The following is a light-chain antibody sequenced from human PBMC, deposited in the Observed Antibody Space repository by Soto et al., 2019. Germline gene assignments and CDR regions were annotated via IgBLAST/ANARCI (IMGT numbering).Light chain of an antibody. CDR1: QSISSW. CDR2: KAS. J-gene: IGKJ1*01. V-gene: IGKV1-5*03. Sequence: DTQMTQSPSTLSASVGDRVTITCRASQSISSWLAWYQQKQGKAPKLLIYKASSLESGVPSRFSGSGSGTEFTLTISSLQPDDCATYYGQQYNSYPWTFGQGTKVDIK. CDR3: QQYNSYPWT.